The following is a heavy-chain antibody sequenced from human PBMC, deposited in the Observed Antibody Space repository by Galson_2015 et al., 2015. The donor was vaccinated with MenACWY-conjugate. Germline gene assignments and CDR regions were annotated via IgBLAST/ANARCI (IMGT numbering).Heavy chain of an antibody. Sequence: CAISGDSVSSKSDAWIWIRQSPSRGLEWLGRTYYGSKWYNDYAASVKGRITINPDTSKNQFSLQLNSVTPEDTAVYYCGRVTWGSSKAFDYWGQGTPVTVSS. V-gene: IGHV6-1*01. J-gene: IGHJ4*02. CDR3: GRVTWGSSKAFDY. D-gene: IGHD6-13*01. CDR1: GDSVSSKSDA. CDR2: TYYGSKWYN.